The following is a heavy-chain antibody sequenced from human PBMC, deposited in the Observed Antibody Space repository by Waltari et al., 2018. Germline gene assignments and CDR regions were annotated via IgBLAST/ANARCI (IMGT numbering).Heavy chain of an antibody. Sequence: QVQLVQSGAEVKKPGASVKVSCKASGYTFTGYYMHWVRQAPGQGLEWRGWVNPNSGGTNYAQKFQGRVTMTRDTSISTDYMELSRLRSDDTAVYYCARVLTGQDAFDIWGQGTMVTVSS. CDR1: GYTFTGYY. CDR3: ARVLTGQDAFDI. CDR2: VNPNSGGT. D-gene: IGHD3-10*01. V-gene: IGHV1-2*02. J-gene: IGHJ3*02.